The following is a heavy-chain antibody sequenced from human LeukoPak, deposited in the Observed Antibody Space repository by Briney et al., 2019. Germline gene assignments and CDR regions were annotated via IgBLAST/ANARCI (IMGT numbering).Heavy chain of an antibody. D-gene: IGHD4-11*01. J-gene: IGHJ4*02. V-gene: IGHV3-74*01. CDR3: TRDRTTITLFEL. CDR2: ISPDGSTT. Sequence: GGSLRLSCAASRFSISSYWMHWVRQVPGKGLVWVSRISPDGSTTGYADSVKGRFTASRDNARNTLYLQINSLRAEDSAVYYCTRDRTTITLFELWGQGTLVTVSS. CDR1: RFSISSYW.